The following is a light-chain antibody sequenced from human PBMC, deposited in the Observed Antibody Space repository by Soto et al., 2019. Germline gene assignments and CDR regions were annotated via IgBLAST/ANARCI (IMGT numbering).Light chain of an antibody. Sequence: DIQLTQSPSTLSASLGDRVTFTCRASQSINNWLAWYQQKPGKAPKVLIYKASALETGVPSRFSGSGSGTEFTLTISSLHPDDFATYYCKHYGAFGQGTKVEIK. CDR2: KAS. V-gene: IGKV1-5*03. CDR3: KHYGA. CDR1: QSINNW. J-gene: IGKJ1*01.